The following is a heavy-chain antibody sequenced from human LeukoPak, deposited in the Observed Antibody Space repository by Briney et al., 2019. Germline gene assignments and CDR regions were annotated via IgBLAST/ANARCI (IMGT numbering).Heavy chain of an antibody. V-gene: IGHV1-18*01. CDR3: ARDISTTGDWFDP. J-gene: IGHJ5*02. Sequence: ASVKVSCKASGYTFTSYGISWVRQAPGQGLEWMGWITTYSGKTNYAQKFQGRVTMTTDTSTRTAYMDLRSLRSDDTAVYYCARDISTTGDWFDPWGQGTLVTVSS. CDR1: GYTFTSYG. D-gene: IGHD1-1*01. CDR2: ITTYSGKT.